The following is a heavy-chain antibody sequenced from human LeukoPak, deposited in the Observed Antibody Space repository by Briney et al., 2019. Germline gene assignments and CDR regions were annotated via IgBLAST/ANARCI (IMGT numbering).Heavy chain of an antibody. Sequence: GESLRLSCAASGFTFSDYVVIWVRQAPGKGLEWVSGITASGDRTFYGDSVRGRFTMSRDNSKNTVYLQMNSLRVDDTAVYYCARRDIVVVVSASDYWGQGTLVTVSS. V-gene: IGHV3-23*01. D-gene: IGHD2-15*01. CDR1: GFTFSDYV. CDR3: ARRDIVVVVSASDY. CDR2: ITASGDRT. J-gene: IGHJ4*02.